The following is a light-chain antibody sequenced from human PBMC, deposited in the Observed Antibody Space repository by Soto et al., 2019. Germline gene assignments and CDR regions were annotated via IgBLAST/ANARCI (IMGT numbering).Light chain of an antibody. CDR2: EVS. Sequence: SALTQPASVSGSPGQSVTISCPGTSDDVGGYNYVSWYRHHPGKAPQLMIYEVSKRPSGVPNRLSGSKSDNTASLTISGLQAEDEADYYCSSYTSSSTLVFGTGTKVTV. J-gene: IGLJ1*01. V-gene: IGLV2-14*01. CDR1: SDDVGGYNY. CDR3: SSYTSSSTLV.